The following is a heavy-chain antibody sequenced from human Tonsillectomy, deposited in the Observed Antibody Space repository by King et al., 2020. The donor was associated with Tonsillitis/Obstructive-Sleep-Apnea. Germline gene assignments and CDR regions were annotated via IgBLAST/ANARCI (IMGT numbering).Heavy chain of an antibody. CDR2: ISSRGGNT. V-gene: IGHV3-23*04. D-gene: IGHD5-12*01. Sequence: VQLVQSGGGLVQPGESLRLSCAASMFTFSSYAMTWVPQAPGKGLGWGSSISSRGGNTYYTDSVKGRFTISRDNSENTVFLQMYSLRAEDTAVYYCAKAMENSGYDYWFFDLWGRGTLVSVSP. J-gene: IGHJ2*01. CDR1: MFTFSSYA. CDR3: AKAMENSGYDYWFFDL.